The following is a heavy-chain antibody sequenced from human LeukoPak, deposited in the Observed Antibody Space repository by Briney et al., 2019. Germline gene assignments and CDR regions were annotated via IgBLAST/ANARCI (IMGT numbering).Heavy chain of an antibody. D-gene: IGHD3-10*01. CDR3: ARDSRGAFDI. V-gene: IGHV3-11*01. Sequence: GGPLRLSCAASGFTFSDYYINWIRQAPGKGLEWISYISSDGSTIYSADSLKGRFTISRDNAKHSLYLQMNSLRAEDTAVYYCARDSRGAFDIWGQGTMVTVSS. CDR1: GFTFSDYY. J-gene: IGHJ3*02. CDR2: ISSDGSTI.